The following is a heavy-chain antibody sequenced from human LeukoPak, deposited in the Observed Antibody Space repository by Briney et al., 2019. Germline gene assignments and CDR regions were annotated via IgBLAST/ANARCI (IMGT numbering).Heavy chain of an antibody. J-gene: IGHJ4*02. D-gene: IGHD3-9*01. CDR1: GFTFSSYA. Sequence: PGGSLRLSCAASGFTFSSYAMRWVRQAPGKGLEWVSAISGSGGTTYYADPVKGRFTISRDNSKDTLYLQMNSLRAEDTAVYYCAKDPPYDILTGTGYWGQGTLVTVSS. CDR2: ISGSGGTT. V-gene: IGHV3-23*01. CDR3: AKDPPYDILTGTGY.